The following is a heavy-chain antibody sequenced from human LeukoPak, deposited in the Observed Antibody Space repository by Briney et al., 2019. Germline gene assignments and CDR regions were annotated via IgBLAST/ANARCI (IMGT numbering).Heavy chain of an antibody. CDR1: GFTFSSYA. Sequence: GGSLRLSCAASGFTFSSYAMNWVRQAPGKGLEWVSYISSSGSTIYYADSVKGRFTISRDNAKNSLYLQMNSLRAEDTAVYYCARLSEDIFLADYWGQGTLVTVSS. CDR2: ISSSGSTI. CDR3: ARLSEDIFLADY. D-gene: IGHD2-15*01. V-gene: IGHV3-48*03. J-gene: IGHJ4*02.